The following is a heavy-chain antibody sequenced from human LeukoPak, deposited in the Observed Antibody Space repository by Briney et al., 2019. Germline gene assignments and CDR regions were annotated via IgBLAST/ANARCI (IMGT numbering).Heavy chain of an antibody. CDR1: GFTFSSYA. J-gene: IGHJ5*02. D-gene: IGHD3-22*01. Sequence: GGSLRLSCAASGFTFSSYAMSWVRQAPGKGLEWVSAIRGSGGSTYYADSVKGRFTISRENSKNTLYLQMNSLRAEDTAVYYCAKDQDYYDSSGYYPNWFDPWGQGTLVTVSS. CDR3: AKDQDYYDSSGYYPNWFDP. CDR2: IRGSGGST. V-gene: IGHV3-23*01.